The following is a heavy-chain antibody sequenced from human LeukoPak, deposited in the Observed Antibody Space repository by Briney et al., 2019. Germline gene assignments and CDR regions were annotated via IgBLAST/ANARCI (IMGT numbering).Heavy chain of an antibody. CDR3: ARLLPRTGTTAYYFHNDMDV. D-gene: IGHD1-1*01. CDR1: GVSISSSNSY. J-gene: IGHJ6*03. Sequence: SETLSLTCTVSGVSISSSNSYWGWIRQPPGKGLEWIGSIYYSGNTYDNASLKSQLSMSIDTSKNQFSLRLTSVTAADTADYYCARLLPRTGTTAYYFHNDMDVWGKGTTVTISS. CDR2: IYYSGNT. V-gene: IGHV4-39*01.